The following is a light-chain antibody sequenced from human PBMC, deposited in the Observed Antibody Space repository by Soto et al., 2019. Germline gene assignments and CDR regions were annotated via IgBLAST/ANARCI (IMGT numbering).Light chain of an antibody. V-gene: IGKV1-12*01. CDR2: TVS. CDR3: QQGKTFPFT. CDR1: HGVSGW. Sequence: IQMTQSPSSVSASVGDTVTLSCQTSHGVSGWLAWYQQKPGKAPTLLIYTVSNLPSGVPSRFSGSGSGTDFSLTITNLQPEDFATYFCQQGKTFPFTFGPGTKVEVK. J-gene: IGKJ3*01.